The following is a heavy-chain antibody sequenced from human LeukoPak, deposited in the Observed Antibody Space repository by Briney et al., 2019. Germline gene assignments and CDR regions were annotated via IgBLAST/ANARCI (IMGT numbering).Heavy chain of an antibody. CDR1: GGSISSSSYY. CDR3: ARGPPPDFDY. J-gene: IGHJ4*02. Sequence: SETLSLTCTVSGGSISSSSYYWGWIRQPPGKGLEWIGSIYYSGSTYYNPSLKSRVTISVDTSKNQFSLKLTSVTAADTALYYCARGPPPDFDYWGRGTLVTVSS. CDR2: IYYSGST. V-gene: IGHV4-39*07.